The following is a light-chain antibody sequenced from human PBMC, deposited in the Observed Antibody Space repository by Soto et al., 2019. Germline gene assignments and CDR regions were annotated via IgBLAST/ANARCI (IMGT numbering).Light chain of an antibody. V-gene: IGKV3-11*01. CDR2: DAS. CDR1: QSINTF. CDR3: QQSYSTVYT. Sequence: EVLLTQSPATLSVSPGESVTLSCRASQSINTFLAWYQQKPGQAPRLLIYDASYRAAGIPARFSGRGSGTDFTLTINSLEPEDFATYYCQQSYSTVYTFGQGTKLEIK. J-gene: IGKJ2*01.